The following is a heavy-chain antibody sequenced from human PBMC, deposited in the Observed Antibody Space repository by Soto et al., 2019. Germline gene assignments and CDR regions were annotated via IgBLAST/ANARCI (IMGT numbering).Heavy chain of an antibody. J-gene: IGHJ4*02. V-gene: IGHV3-11*01. CDR1: GFTFSDYY. CDR2: ISGSGSTI. D-gene: IGHD6-13*01. CDR3: AKGIIAGVSAADY. Sequence: GGSLRLSCAASGFTFSDYYMSWIRQAPGKGLEWVSYISGSGSTIYYADSVKGRFTISRDNAKNSLFLQMNSLRAEDTAMYYCAKGIIAGVSAADYWGQGTLVTVSS.